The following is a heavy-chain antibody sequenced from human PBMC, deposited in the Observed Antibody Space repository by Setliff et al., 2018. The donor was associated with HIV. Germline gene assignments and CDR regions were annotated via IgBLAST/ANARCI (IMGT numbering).Heavy chain of an antibody. V-gene: IGHV3-7*01. CDR2: IKQDGSEK. Sequence: PGGSLRLSCAASGFTFSNAWMSWVRQAPGKGLEWVANIKQDGSEKYYVDSVKGRFTISRDNAKNTLYLQMNTLRVEDTAVYYCARDPPGSGFHLDYWGQGTPVTVSS. CDR3: ARDPPGSGFHLDY. D-gene: IGHD5-12*01. CDR1: GFTFSNAW. J-gene: IGHJ4*02.